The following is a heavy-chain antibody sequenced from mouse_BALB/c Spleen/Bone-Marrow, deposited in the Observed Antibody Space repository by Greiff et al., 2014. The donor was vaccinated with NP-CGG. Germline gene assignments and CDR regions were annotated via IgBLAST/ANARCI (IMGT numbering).Heavy chain of an antibody. CDR1: GFNIKDTY. CDR2: IDPANGNT. CDR3: ANYYYGSSLFAY. V-gene: IGHV14-3*02. D-gene: IGHD1-1*01. J-gene: IGHJ3*01. Sequence: VHVKQSGAELVKPGASVKLSCTASGFNIKDTYMHWVKQRPEQGLVWIGRIDPANGNTKYDPKFQGKATITADTSSNTAYLQLSSLTSEDTAVYYCANYYYGSSLFAYWGQGTLVTVSA.